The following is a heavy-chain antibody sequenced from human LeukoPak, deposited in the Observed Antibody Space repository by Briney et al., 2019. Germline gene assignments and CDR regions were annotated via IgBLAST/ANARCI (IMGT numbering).Heavy chain of an antibody. Sequence: ASVEVSCKASGYTFTGYYMHWVRQAPGQGLEWMGWINPNSGGTNYAQKFQGRVTMTRDTSISTAYMELSRLRSDDTAVYYCARSRHYDSSGYYRYWGQGTLVTVSS. J-gene: IGHJ4*02. V-gene: IGHV1-2*02. D-gene: IGHD3-22*01. CDR3: ARSRHYDSSGYYRY. CDR2: INPNSGGT. CDR1: GYTFTGYY.